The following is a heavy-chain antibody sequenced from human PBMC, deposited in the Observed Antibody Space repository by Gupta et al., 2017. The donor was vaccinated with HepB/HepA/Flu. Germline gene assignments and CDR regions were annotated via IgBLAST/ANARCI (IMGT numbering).Heavy chain of an antibody. CDR3: AKSHTGSAYHGFDI. CDR2: ISNSGDTK. J-gene: IGHJ3*02. Sequence: EVHLLESGGALVQPGGSLRLSCAASGFTFSTYAMGWVRQAPGKGLEWVSTISNSGDTKYYADAGKGRFSISRDNSKNTLYLQMNSMRDEDTAVYYCAKSHTGSAYHGFDIWGQGKMVTVSS. V-gene: IGHV3-23*01. CDR1: GFTFSTYA. D-gene: IGHD3-10*01.